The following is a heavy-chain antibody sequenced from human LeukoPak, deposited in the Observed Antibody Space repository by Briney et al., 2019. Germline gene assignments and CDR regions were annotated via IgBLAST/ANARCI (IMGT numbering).Heavy chain of an antibody. CDR3: AKTGYSSGWYRIWDY. CDR2: INGSGGSA. D-gene: IGHD6-19*01. J-gene: IGHJ4*02. Sequence: QPGGSLRLSCAASGFTFSSFEMSWVRQAPGKGLEWVSAINGSGGSAYYADSVKGRFTISRDNSRNSLSLQMNSLRAEDTALYYCAKTGYSSGWYRIWDYWGQGTLVTVSS. V-gene: IGHV3-23*01. CDR1: GFTFSSFE.